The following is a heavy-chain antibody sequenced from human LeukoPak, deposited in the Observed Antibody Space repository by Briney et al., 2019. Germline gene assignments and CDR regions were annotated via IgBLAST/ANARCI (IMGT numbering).Heavy chain of an antibody. V-gene: IGHV3-21*01. Sequence: PGRSLRLSCAASGFTLMTYSMHWVRQAPGKGLEWVSSISSSSSFIYYAESLKGRFTISRDNAKNSLYLQMNSLRAEDTAVYYCARGRFGVVTLGYMDVWGKGATVSVSS. J-gene: IGHJ6*03. CDR2: ISSSSSFI. CDR1: GFTLMTYS. D-gene: IGHD3-3*01. CDR3: ARGRFGVVTLGYMDV.